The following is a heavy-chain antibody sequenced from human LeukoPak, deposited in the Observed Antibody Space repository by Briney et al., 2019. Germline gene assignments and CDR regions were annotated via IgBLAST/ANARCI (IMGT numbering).Heavy chain of an antibody. J-gene: IGHJ6*03. CDR3: ASCVTDYYYYMDV. Sequence: GGSLRLSCAASGFTFSDYYMSWIRQAPGKGLEWVSYISSSGSTIYYADSVKGRFTISRDNAKNSLYLQMNSLRAEDTAVYYCASCVTDYYYYMDVWGKGATVTVSS. D-gene: IGHD2-21*02. CDR2: ISSSGSTI. CDR1: GFTFSDYY. V-gene: IGHV3-11*01.